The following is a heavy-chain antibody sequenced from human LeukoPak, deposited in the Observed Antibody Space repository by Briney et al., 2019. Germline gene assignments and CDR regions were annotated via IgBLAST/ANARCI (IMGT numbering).Heavy chain of an antibody. D-gene: IGHD5-18*01. Sequence: PGGSLRLSCAASGFTFSTYEMTWVRQAPGKGLEWVSYTSSSGNTIFYADSVKGRFTISRDNAKNSLFLQMNSLRAEDTAVYYCASLLYGYSYGPFHHWGQGTLVTVSS. V-gene: IGHV3-48*03. J-gene: IGHJ4*02. CDR1: GFTFSTYE. CDR3: ASLLYGYSYGPFHH. CDR2: TSSSGNTI.